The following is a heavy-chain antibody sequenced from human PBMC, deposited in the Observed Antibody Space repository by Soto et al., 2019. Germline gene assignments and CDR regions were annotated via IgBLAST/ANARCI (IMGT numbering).Heavy chain of an antibody. D-gene: IGHD6-13*01. CDR1: GFTFSSYG. CDR2: IWYDGSNK. CDR3: ARDFDSSSWYVGEWGV. Sequence: QVQLVESGGGVVQPGRSLRLSCAASGFTFSSYGMHWVRQAPGKGLEWVAVIWYDGSNKYYADSVKGRFTISRDNSKNTLYLQMNSLRAEDRAVYYCARDFDSSSWYVGEWGVWGQGTTVTVSS. J-gene: IGHJ6*02. V-gene: IGHV3-33*01.